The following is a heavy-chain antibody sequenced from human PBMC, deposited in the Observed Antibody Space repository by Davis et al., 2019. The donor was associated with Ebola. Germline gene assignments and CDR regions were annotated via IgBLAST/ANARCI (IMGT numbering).Heavy chain of an antibody. D-gene: IGHD6-19*01. CDR1: GLTFTNSA. V-gene: IGHV3-15*01. Sequence: GESLKIPCAASGLTFTNSAMSWVRQAPGKGLEWVGRIKSNNEGGTTDYAAPVKDRFSISRDDSEGMVYVQMNSLKTEDTAVYYCTTGGSGWFLFNHWGQGTLVTVSA. CDR3: TTGGSGWFLFNH. CDR2: IKSNNEGGTT. J-gene: IGHJ4*02.